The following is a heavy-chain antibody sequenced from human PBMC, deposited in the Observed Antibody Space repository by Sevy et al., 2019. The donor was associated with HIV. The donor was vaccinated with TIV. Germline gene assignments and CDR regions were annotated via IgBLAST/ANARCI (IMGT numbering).Heavy chain of an antibody. Sequence: GGSLRLSCAASGFTFSYAWMSWVRQAPGKGLEWVGRIKSKSDGGTTDYAAPVKGRFTISRDDSKNTLYLQMKNLRTEDTAVYYCSTDPIIVLLVTYGMDVWGQGTTVTVSS. D-gene: IGHD2-8*02. CDR3: STDPIIVLLVTYGMDV. V-gene: IGHV3-15*01. J-gene: IGHJ6*02. CDR2: IKSKSDGGTT. CDR1: GFTFSYAW.